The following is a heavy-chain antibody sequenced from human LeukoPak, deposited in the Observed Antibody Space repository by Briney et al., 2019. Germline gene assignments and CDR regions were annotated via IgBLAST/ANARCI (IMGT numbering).Heavy chain of an antibody. D-gene: IGHD5-12*01. Sequence: ASVKASCKASGYTFTGYYMHWVRQAPGQGLEWMGWINPNSGGTNYAQKFQGRVTMTRDTSISTAYMELSRLRSDDTAVYYCARVTGGGYSGYEFDYWGQGTLVTVSS. CDR3: ARVTGGGYSGYEFDY. CDR1: GYTFTGYY. J-gene: IGHJ4*02. V-gene: IGHV1-2*02. CDR2: INPNSGGT.